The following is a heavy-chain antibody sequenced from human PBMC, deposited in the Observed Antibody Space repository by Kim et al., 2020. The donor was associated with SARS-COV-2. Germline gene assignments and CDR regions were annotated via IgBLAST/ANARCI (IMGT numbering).Heavy chain of an antibody. Sequence: GGSLRLSCAASGFTFSSYAMSWVRQAPGKGLEWVSAISGSGGSTYYADSVKGRFTIARENSKNTLYLQMNGLRAEDTAVYYCAKDSSGYFDWFFDYWGQGTLVTVSS. CDR3: AKDSSGYFDWFFDY. D-gene: IGHD3-9*01. CDR2: ISGSGGST. CDR1: GFTFSSYA. J-gene: IGHJ4*02. V-gene: IGHV3-23*01.